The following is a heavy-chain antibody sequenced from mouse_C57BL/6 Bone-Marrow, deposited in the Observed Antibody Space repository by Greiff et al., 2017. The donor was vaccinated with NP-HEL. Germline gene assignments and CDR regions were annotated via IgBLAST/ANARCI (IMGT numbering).Heavy chain of an antibody. V-gene: IGHV14-4*01. CDR2: IDPENGDT. J-gene: IGHJ1*03. CDR1: GFNIKDDY. D-gene: IGHD1-1*01. Sequence: VQLQQSGAELVRPGASVKLSCTASGFNIKDDYMHWVKQRPEQGLEWIGWIDPENGDTEYAPKFQGKATITADTSSNTAYLQLSSLTSEDTAVYYCTTTTGFDVWGTGTTVTVSA. CDR3: TTTTGFDV.